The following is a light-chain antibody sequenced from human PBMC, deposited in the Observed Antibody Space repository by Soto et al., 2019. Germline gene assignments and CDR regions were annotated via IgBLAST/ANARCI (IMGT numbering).Light chain of an antibody. V-gene: IGKV1-5*01. J-gene: IGKJ1*01. CDR3: QQYYTYWHM. CDR2: DAS. Sequence: DIQMTQSPSTLSASVGDRVIFTCRASQSISDYLAWYQQKPGKAPKLLIYDASNLESGVPSTFSGSGSGTEFTLTISSLQPDDFATYYCQQYYTYWHMFGQGTRVEIK. CDR1: QSISDY.